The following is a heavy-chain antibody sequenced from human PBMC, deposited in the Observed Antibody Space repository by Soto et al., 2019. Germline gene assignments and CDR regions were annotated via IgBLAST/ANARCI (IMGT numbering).Heavy chain of an antibody. Sequence: ASVKVSCKASGYTFTSYYMHWVRQAPGQGLEWMGIINPSGGSTSYAQKFQGRVTMTRDTSTSTVYMELSSLRSEDTAVYYCVRVRFPSDYYGSGSYLSGFDYWGQGTLVTVSS. D-gene: IGHD3-10*01. V-gene: IGHV1-46*01. J-gene: IGHJ4*02. CDR3: VRVRFPSDYYGSGSYLSGFDY. CDR2: INPSGGST. CDR1: GYTFTSYY.